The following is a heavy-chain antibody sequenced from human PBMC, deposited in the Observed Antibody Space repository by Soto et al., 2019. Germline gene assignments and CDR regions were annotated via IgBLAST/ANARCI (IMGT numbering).Heavy chain of an antibody. CDR3: AGGRIAVARYSVDH. V-gene: IGHV1-8*01. CDR1: GYTFTSYD. J-gene: IGHJ4*02. CDR2: MNPNTGNT. D-gene: IGHD6-19*01. Sequence: QVQLVQSGAEVKKPGASVKVSCKASGYTFTSYDINWVRQATGQGLEWMGWMNPNTGNTDYAQKFQGRVTLTSNTARSTAYMEPSRLSSDVTAVYYCAGGRIAVARYSVDHWGQGTLVTVSS.